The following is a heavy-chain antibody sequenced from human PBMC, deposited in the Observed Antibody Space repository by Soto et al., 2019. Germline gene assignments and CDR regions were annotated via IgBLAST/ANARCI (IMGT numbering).Heavy chain of an antibody. Sequence: SLRLSCAASGFTFSSYEMNWVRQAPGKGLEWVSYISSSGSTIYYADSVKGRFTISRDNAKNSLYLQMNSLRAEDTAVYYCARSGGDPYYYDSSGYAARYGMDVWGQGTTVTVSS. J-gene: IGHJ6*02. CDR1: GFTFSSYE. CDR3: ARSGGDPYYYDSSGYAARYGMDV. D-gene: IGHD3-22*01. CDR2: ISSSGSTI. V-gene: IGHV3-48*03.